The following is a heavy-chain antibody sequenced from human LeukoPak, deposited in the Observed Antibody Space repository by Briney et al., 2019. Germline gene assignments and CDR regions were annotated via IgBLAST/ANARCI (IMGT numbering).Heavy chain of an antibody. CDR2: ISRSGTYI. Sequence: PGGSLRLSCAASGFTFSSYGMNWVRQAPGKGLEWVSSISRSGTYIYFADSVKGRFTISRDNAKNSLYLQMNSLRAEDTALYYCAREQSYSEEIVVVNPPFDYWGQGTLVTVSS. J-gene: IGHJ4*02. CDR1: GFTFSSYG. V-gene: IGHV3-21*01. CDR3: AREQSYSEEIVVVNPPFDY. D-gene: IGHD2-21*01.